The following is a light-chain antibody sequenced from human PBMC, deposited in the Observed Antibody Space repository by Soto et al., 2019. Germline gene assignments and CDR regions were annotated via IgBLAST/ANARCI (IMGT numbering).Light chain of an antibody. Sequence: DIQMTQSPSTLSASVGDRVTITCRASQSISSWLAWYQQKPGKAPELLIYDVSTLKSGVPSRFSGSGSGTEFTLTISSLQPDDSATYYCQQYHTFWTFGQGTKVDIK. CDR1: QSISSW. CDR3: QQYHTFWT. V-gene: IGKV1-5*01. CDR2: DVS. J-gene: IGKJ1*01.